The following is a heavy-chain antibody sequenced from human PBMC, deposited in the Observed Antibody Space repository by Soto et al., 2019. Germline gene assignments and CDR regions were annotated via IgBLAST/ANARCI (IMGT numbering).Heavy chain of an antibody. Sequence: QVQLVQSGAEVKKPGSSVKVSCKASGSTFSSYAISWVRQAPGQGLEWMGGIIPIFGTANYAQKFQGRVTFTADESTNTSYMELSSLRSEDTAVYDCARSAPITMVRGVPSGAFDYWGQGTLVTVAA. CDR1: GSTFSSYA. V-gene: IGHV1-69*12. D-gene: IGHD3-10*01. CDR3: ARSAPITMVRGVPSGAFDY. CDR2: IIPIFGTA. J-gene: IGHJ4*02.